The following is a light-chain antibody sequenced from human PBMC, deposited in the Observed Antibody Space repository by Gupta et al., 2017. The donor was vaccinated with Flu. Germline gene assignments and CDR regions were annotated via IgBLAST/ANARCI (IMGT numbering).Light chain of an antibody. CDR1: QSISTW. J-gene: IGKJ1*01. Sequence: DIQMTQSPSTLSASVGDRVTITCRASQSISTWLAWYQQKPGKAPKLLIYKASNLESGVPSRFSGSGSGTEFTLTISSLQPDDFATYYCQQYSSYPRTFGQGTKVEI. CDR2: KAS. V-gene: IGKV1-5*03. CDR3: QQYSSYPRT.